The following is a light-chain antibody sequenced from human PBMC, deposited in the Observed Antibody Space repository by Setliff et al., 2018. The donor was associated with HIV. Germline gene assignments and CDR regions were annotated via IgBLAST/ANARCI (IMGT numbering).Light chain of an antibody. Sequence: QSALTQPASVSGSPGQSITISCTGTSSDVGGYTSISWYQQYPGKAPQLVIYEVSNRPSGVSNRFSGSKSGNTASLTISGLQAEDEADYYCCSHAGSSTFGVFGTGTKVTVL. CDR1: SSDVGGYTS. V-gene: IGLV2-23*02. CDR2: EVS. CDR3: CSHAGSSTFGV. J-gene: IGLJ1*01.